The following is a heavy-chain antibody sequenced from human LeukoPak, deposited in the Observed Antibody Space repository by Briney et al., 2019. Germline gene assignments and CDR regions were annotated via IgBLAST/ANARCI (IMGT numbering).Heavy chain of an antibody. D-gene: IGHD2-2*01. CDR3: ARRVRAYCSSTSCTYDWFDP. J-gene: IGHJ5*02. V-gene: IGHV4-39*01. Sequence: SETLSLTCTVSGGSISSSSYYWGWIRQPPGPGLEWLGSIYYSGSTYYNPSLKSRVTITVDTSKNQFSLKLSSVTAADTAVYYCARRVRAYCSSTSCTYDWFDPWGQGTLVTVSS. CDR1: GGSISSSSYY. CDR2: IYYSGST.